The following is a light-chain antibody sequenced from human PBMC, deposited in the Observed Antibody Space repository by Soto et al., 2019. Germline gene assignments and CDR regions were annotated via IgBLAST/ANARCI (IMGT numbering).Light chain of an antibody. Sequence: DIQMTQSPSSLSASVGDRVTITCRASQSISNYLNWYQQKPGKAPKLLIYDASSLQSGVPSRFSGSGSGTDFTITISSLQSEDFASYYCQQSYTTPITFGQGTRLEIK. CDR2: DAS. V-gene: IGKV1-39*01. CDR3: QQSYTTPIT. J-gene: IGKJ5*01. CDR1: QSISNY.